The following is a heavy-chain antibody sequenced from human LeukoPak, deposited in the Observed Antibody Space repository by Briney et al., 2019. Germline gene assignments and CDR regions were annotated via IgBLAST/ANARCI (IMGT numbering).Heavy chain of an antibody. D-gene: IGHD3-22*01. Sequence: SETLSLTCTVSGGSISSYYWSWIRQPPGKGLDWIGYISYPGSTNYNPSLNSRVTIPIDTSKNQFSLKLSSVTAADTAVYYCARLMGYYDSSGYPDDYWGQGTLVTVSS. J-gene: IGHJ4*02. CDR3: ARLMGYYDSSGYPDDY. V-gene: IGHV4-59*12. CDR2: ISYPGST. CDR1: GGSISSYY.